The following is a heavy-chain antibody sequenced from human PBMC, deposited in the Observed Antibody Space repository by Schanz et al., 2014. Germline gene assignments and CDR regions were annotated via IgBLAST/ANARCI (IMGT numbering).Heavy chain of an antibody. CDR2: IKQDESEK. Sequence: EVQLLESGGCLVQPGGSLRLSCAASTFTFSSDWMSWVRQAPGKGLEWVANIKQDESEKYYVDSVKGRFTISRDNAKNSLFLHMNSLRAEDTAVYYCVRDILHRVYDSGSPWGQGTLVTVSS. J-gene: IGHJ5*02. CDR3: VRDILHRVYDSGSP. V-gene: IGHV3-7*01. D-gene: IGHD3-10*01. CDR1: TFTFSSDW.